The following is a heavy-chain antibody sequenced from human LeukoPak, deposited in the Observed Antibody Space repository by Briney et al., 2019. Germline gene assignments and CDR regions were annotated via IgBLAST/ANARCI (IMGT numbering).Heavy chain of an antibody. V-gene: IGHV4-34*01. J-gene: IGHJ4*02. Sequence: SETLSLTCAVYGGSFSGYYWSWIRQPPGKGLEWIGEINHSGSTNYDPSLKSRVTISVDTSKDQFSLKLSSVTAADTAVYYCARGQWLRPTVDYWGQGTLVTVSS. D-gene: IGHD5-12*01. CDR2: INHSGST. CDR3: ARGQWLRPTVDY. CDR1: GGSFSGYY.